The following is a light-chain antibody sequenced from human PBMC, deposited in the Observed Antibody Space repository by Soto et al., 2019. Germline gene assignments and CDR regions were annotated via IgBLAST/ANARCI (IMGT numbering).Light chain of an antibody. V-gene: IGKV3-20*01. Sequence: EIVLTQSPGTLSLSPGERATLSCRASQSVSSSYLAWYQQKPGQAPRLLIFGASSRATGIPDRFSGSGSGTDFTLTISSLEPDDFAVYYCQQYGNSPITFGQGTRLEIK. CDR1: QSVSSSY. CDR2: GAS. J-gene: IGKJ5*01. CDR3: QQYGNSPIT.